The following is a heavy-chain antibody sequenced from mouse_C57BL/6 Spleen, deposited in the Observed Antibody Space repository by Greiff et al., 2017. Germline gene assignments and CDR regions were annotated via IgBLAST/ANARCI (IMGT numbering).Heavy chain of an antibody. Sequence: QVQLQQSGPELVKPGASVKISCKASGYAFSSSWMNWVKQRPGKGLEWIGRIYPGDGDTNYNGKFKGKATLTADKSSSTAYMQLSSLTSEDSAVYFCARANWAEGFAYWGQGTLVTVSA. CDR1: GYAFSSSW. D-gene: IGHD4-1*01. CDR2: IYPGDGDT. CDR3: ARANWAEGFAY. J-gene: IGHJ3*01. V-gene: IGHV1-82*01.